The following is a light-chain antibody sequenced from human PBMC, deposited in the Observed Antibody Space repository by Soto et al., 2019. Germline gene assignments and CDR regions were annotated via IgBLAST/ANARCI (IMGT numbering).Light chain of an antibody. Sequence: QSALTQPASVSGSPGQSITISCTGTSGDVAGFNYVSWYQQHPGKAPKLMIYEVSNRPSGVSDRFSGSKSGNTASLTISGLQAEDEAAYYCTSYTTSDTLVFGGGTKLTVL. CDR1: SGDVAGFNY. CDR2: EVS. CDR3: TSYTTSDTLV. V-gene: IGLV2-14*01. J-gene: IGLJ2*01.